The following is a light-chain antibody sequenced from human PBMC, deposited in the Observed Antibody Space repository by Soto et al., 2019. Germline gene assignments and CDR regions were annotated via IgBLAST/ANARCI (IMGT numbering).Light chain of an antibody. CDR1: QPVSSNY. J-gene: IGKJ1*01. V-gene: IGKV3-20*01. CDR2: SAS. Sequence: DIVLTQSPGTLSLSPGERATLSCRASQPVSSNYLAWYQQKPGQAPRLLIYSASTRATGIPDRFSGSGSGADFTLTITRLEPEDFAVYYCHQYGRAPRTFGQGTKVDIK. CDR3: HQYGRAPRT.